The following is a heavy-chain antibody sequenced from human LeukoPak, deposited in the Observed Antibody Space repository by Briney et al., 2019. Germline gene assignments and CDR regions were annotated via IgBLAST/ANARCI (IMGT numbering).Heavy chain of an antibody. V-gene: IGHV3-74*01. CDR2: INSDGIST. J-gene: IGHJ4*02. D-gene: IGHD5-24*01. CDR1: GFTFSSYW. CDR3: ARGRDGYSDY. Sequence: GGSLRLSRAASGFTFSSYWMHWVRQAPGKGLVWVSRINSDGISTSYPDSVKGRFTISRDNAKNTLYLQMNSLRAEDTAVYYCARGRDGYSDYWGQGTLVTVSS.